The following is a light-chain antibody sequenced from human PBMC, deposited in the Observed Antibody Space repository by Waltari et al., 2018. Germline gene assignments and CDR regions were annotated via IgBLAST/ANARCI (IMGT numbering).Light chain of an antibody. Sequence: QSVLTLPPSVSGAPGQRLTISCTGSRSNIGPGYDVHLYQQLPGTAPKLLIYGNTNRPSGVPDRISASKSGTSASLAITGLQAEDEADYYCQSYDSSLSSSVFGPGTQVTVL. CDR3: QSYDSSLSSSV. J-gene: IGLJ1*01. V-gene: IGLV1-40*01. CDR2: GNT. CDR1: RSNIGPGYD.